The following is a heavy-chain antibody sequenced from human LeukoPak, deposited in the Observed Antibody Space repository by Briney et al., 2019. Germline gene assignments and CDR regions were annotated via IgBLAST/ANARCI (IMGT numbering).Heavy chain of an antibody. Sequence: GGSLRLSCAASGFTVSGNYMSWVRQAPGKGLERLSSIDNVDNSHYTDSVKGRFSISRDNFKNTLFLQMNSLRVEDTGVYYCAGSSDWHGGDYWGQGTRVTVSS. CDR3: AGSSDWHGGDY. CDR2: IDNVDNS. CDR1: GFTVSGNY. D-gene: IGHD6-19*01. V-gene: IGHV3-66*01. J-gene: IGHJ4*02.